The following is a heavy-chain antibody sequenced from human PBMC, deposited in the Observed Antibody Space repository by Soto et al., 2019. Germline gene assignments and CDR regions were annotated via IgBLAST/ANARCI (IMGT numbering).Heavy chain of an antibody. V-gene: IGHV3-48*03. CDR1: GFTFSSYE. D-gene: IGHD6-19*01. CDR2: ISSSGSTI. J-gene: IGHJ4*02. CDR3: ARGGIAVGGWGNVDY. Sequence: EVQLVESGGGLVQPGGSLRLSCAASGFTFSSYEMNWVRQAPGKGLEWVSYISSSGSTIYYIDSVKGRFTISKDNAKNSPYLQMNSLRAEDTAVYYCARGGIAVGGWGNVDYWGQGTLITVSS.